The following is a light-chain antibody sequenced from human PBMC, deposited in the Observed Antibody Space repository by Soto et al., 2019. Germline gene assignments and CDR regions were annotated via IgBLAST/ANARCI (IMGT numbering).Light chain of an antibody. J-gene: IGKJ4*01. Sequence: DLLLSPSPDSLALSLCERSTTSCESSQSVLYSSNNKNYLAWYQQKPGQPPKLLIYWASTRESGVPDRFSGSGSGTDFTLTISSLQAEDVAVYYCQQYYSTPLTFGGGTKVDIK. CDR1: QSVLYSSNNKNY. V-gene: IGKV4-1*01. CDR2: WAS. CDR3: QQYYSTPLT.